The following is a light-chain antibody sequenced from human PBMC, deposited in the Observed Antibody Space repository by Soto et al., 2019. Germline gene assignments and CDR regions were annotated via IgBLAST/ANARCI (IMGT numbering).Light chain of an antibody. J-gene: IGKJ2*01. V-gene: IGKV3-20*01. CDR3: QQYGSSPFT. CDR2: GAS. Sequence: EIVLTQSPGTLSLSPGERATLSCRATQSVISRFLAWYQQKPGQAPRLLIYGASSRATGIPDRFSGSGSGTDFPLTISRLELEDFAVFYCQQYGSSPFTFGQGTKLEIK. CDR1: QSVISRF.